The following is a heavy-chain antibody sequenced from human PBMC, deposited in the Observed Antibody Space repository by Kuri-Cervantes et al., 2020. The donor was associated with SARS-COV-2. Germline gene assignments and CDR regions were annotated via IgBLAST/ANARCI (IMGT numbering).Heavy chain of an antibody. CDR2: INHSGST. J-gene: IGHJ4*02. CDR3: ARGGGGYILRAKYFDY. Sequence: SETLSLTCAVYGGSFSGYYWSWIRQPPGKGLEWIGEINHSGSTNYNPSLKSRVTISVDTSKNQFSLKLSSVTAADTAVYYCARGGGGYILRAKYFDYWGQGILVTVSS. CDR1: GGSFSGYY. V-gene: IGHV4-34*01. D-gene: IGHD5-12*01.